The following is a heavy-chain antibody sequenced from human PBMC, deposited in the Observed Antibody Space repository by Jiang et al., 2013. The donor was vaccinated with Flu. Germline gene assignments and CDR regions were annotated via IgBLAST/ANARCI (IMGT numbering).Heavy chain of an antibody. CDR3: AKVGFGTLYGLDV. CDR1: GFTFSNYG. V-gene: IGHV3-30*18. CDR2: MSYDRNNK. J-gene: IGHJ6*02. D-gene: IGHD3/OR15-3a*01. Sequence: QLVESGGGVVQPGRSLRLSCAASGFTFSNYGMHWVRQAPGKGLEWVALMSYDRNNKYYADSVKGRFTISRDNSKNTLYLQMNSLRAEDTAVYYCAKVGFGTLYGLDVWGQGTTVTVSS.